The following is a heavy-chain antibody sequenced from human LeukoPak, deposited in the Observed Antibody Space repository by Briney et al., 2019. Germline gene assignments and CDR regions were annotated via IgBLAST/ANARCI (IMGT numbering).Heavy chain of an antibody. D-gene: IGHD6-19*01. CDR3: ARGGGSGWRPSSKYSQH. V-gene: IGHV4-34*01. CDR2: INHSGST. J-gene: IGHJ1*01. Sequence: SETLSLTCAVYGGSFSGYYWSWIRQPPGKGLEWIGEINHSGSTNYNPSLKSRVTISVDTSKNQFSLKLSSVTAADTAVYYCARGGGSGWRPSSKYSQHWGQGTLVTVSS. CDR1: GGSFSGYY.